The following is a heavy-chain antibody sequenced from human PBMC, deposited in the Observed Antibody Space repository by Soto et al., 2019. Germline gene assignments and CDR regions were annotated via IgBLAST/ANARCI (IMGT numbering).Heavy chain of an antibody. V-gene: IGHV4-34*01. CDR3: ARRNRYQLHRGVDY. Sequence: SETLSLTCAVYGGSFSGYYWSWIRQPPGKGLEWIGEINHSGSTNYNPSLKSRVTISVDTSKNQFSLKLSSVTAADTAVYYCARRNRYQLHRGVDYWGQGTLVTVSS. D-gene: IGHD2-2*01. CDR1: GGSFSGYY. J-gene: IGHJ4*02. CDR2: INHSGST.